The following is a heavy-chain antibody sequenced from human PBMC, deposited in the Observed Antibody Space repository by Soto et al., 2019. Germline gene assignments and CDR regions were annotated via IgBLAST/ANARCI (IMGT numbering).Heavy chain of an antibody. CDR2: ISNDGSNE. J-gene: IGHJ4*02. V-gene: IGHV3-30*18. CDR1: GFTFRWFG. D-gene: IGHD3-10*01. CDR3: AKGEVRGIIPSYFDY. Sequence: PGGSLRLSCAGSGFTFRWFGMNWVRQAPGKGLEWVARISNDGSNEYYVDSVKGRFTISRDNSKSTLYLQMDSLRAEDTAVYYCAKGEVRGIIPSYFDYWGLGTLVTVS.